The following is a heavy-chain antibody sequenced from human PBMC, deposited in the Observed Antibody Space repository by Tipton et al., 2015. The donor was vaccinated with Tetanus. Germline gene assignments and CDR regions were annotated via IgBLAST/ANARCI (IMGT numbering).Heavy chain of an antibody. CDR2: IYPGDSDT. V-gene: IGHV5-51*01. D-gene: IGHD3-10*01. Sequence: QLVQSGAEVKKPGESLKISCKGSGYNFNNYWIGWVRQMPGKGLAWMGIIYPGDSDTTYSQPFQGQVTISVDKSINTAYLQRSSLTAWDAAIYYCARRDFGSGSDSKGAGGTFDIWGQGTKVTVSS. CDR3: ARRDFGSGSDSKGAGGTFDI. CDR1: GYNFNNYW. J-gene: IGHJ3*02.